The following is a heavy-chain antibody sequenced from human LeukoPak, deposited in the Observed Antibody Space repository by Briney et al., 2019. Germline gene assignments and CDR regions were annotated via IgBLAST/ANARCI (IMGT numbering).Heavy chain of an antibody. CDR2: IYSGGST. V-gene: IGHV3-66*01. Sequence: PGGSLRLSCAASGFTVSSNYMSWVRQAPGKGLEWVSVIYSGGSTYYADSVKGRFTISRDNSKNTLYLQMNSLRAEDTAVNYCARPSGSYYYDAFDIWGQGTMVTVSS. J-gene: IGHJ3*02. CDR3: ARPSGSYYYDAFDI. CDR1: GFTVSSNY. D-gene: IGHD3-10*01.